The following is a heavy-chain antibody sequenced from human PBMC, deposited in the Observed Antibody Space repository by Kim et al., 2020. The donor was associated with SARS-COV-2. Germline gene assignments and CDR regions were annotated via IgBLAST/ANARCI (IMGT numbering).Heavy chain of an antibody. D-gene: IGHD6-13*01. CDR1: GGSISSYY. J-gene: IGHJ6*02. CDR3: ARVGVIAAAEYYYYGMDV. Sequence: SETLSLTCTVSGGSISSYYWSWIRQPAGKGLEWIGRMYTSGSTNYNPSLKSRVTMSVDTSKNQFSLKLGSVTAADTAVYYCARVGVIAAAEYYYYGMDVWGQGTTVTVSS. CDR2: MYTSGST. V-gene: IGHV4-4*07.